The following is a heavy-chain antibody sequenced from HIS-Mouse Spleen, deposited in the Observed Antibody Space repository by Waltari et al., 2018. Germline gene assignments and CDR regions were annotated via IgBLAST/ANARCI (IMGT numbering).Heavy chain of an antibody. Sequence: QVQLVQSGAEVKKPGASVKVSCKASGYTFTSYDINWVRQATGQGLEWMGWMNPNSGNTGYAQKFQGRVTMIRNTSISTAYMELSSLRSEDTAVYYCARVGGSGYDYHDAFDIWGQGTMVTVSS. CDR2: MNPNSGNT. D-gene: IGHD5-12*01. CDR3: ARVGGSGYDYHDAFDI. V-gene: IGHV1-8*01. J-gene: IGHJ3*02. CDR1: GYTFTSYD.